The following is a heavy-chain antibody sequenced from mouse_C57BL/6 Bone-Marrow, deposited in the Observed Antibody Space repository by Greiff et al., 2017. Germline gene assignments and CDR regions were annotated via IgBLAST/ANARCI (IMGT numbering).Heavy chain of an antibody. V-gene: IGHV1-87*01. D-gene: IGHD2-4*01. Sequence: HVQLKASWPELARPWASVKISCQAFYTFSRRVHFAIRDTNYGMQWVKQRPGQGLEGIGAIYPGNGDTSYNQKFKGKATLTADKSSSSAYMQLSSLTSEDSAVYYCACGLRPWFAYWGQGTLVTVSA. J-gene: IGHJ3*01. CDR3: SEDSAVYYCACGLRPWFAY. CDR2: GQGLEGIG. CDR1: YTFSRRVH.